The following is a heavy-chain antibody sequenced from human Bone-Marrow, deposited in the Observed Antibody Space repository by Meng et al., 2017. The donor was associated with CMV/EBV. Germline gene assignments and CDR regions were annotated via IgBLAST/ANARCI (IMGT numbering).Heavy chain of an antibody. CDR3: ARGGSSAFTVTTFDY. CDR1: GGSVSSGSYY. V-gene: IGHV4-39*07. D-gene: IGHD4-17*01. J-gene: IGHJ4*02. CDR2: IYYSGST. Sequence: SETLSLTCTVSGGSVSSGSYYWSWIRQPPGKGLEWIGSIYYSGSTYYNPSLKSRVTISVDTSKNQFSLKLSSVTAADTAVYYCARGGSSAFTVTTFDYWGQGTLVTVSS.